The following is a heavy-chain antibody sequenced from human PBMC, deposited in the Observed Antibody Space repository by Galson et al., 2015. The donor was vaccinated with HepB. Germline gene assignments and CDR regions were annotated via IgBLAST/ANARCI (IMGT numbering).Heavy chain of an antibody. J-gene: IGHJ4*02. CDR2: MNPDTGDT. V-gene: IGHV1-2*04. CDR3: AGEWGAFWSGYLY. D-gene: IGHD3-3*01. Sequence: SVKVSCKASGYSFTGYFIHWVRQAPGQGLEWIGWMNPDTGDTKYAQKLQDWVTMSRDASIKTAYLDLRRLTSDATAVYYCAGEWGAFWSGYLYWGQGTLVSVSS. CDR1: GYSFTGYF.